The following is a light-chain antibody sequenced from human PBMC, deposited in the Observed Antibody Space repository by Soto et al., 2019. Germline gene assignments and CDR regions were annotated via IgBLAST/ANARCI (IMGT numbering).Light chain of an antibody. J-gene: IGKJ1*01. CDR3: QQYNSYSPWT. CDR2: DAS. V-gene: IGKV1-5*01. Sequence: DIQMTQSPSTLSASVGDRVTITCRASQSISSWLAWYQQKPGKAPKLLIYDASSLESGVPSRFSGSGSGTEFPLTISSLQPDDVATYYCQQYNSYSPWTFGQGTKVEIK. CDR1: QSISSW.